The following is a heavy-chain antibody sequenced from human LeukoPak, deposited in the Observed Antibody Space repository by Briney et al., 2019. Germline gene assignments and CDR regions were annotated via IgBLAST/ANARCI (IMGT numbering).Heavy chain of an antibody. Sequence: GGSLRLSCAASGFTFRTYWMSWARHAPGRALEWVANINEDGSEKYYVDSVKGRFTISRDNAKNSLYLQMNSLGAEDTAVYYCARALRFLEWSVDYWGQGTLVTVSS. V-gene: IGHV3-7*01. D-gene: IGHD3-3*01. CDR2: INEDGSEK. CDR3: ARALRFLEWSVDY. CDR1: GFTFRTYW. J-gene: IGHJ4*02.